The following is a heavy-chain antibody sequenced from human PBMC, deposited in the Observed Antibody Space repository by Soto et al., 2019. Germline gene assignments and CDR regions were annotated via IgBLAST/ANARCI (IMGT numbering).Heavy chain of an antibody. Sequence: GGSLRLSCEGSGFTFRSHSMNWVRQAPGRGLEWVASISTSSSFIYYGDSVRGRFVISRDNAKNSLDLQMDSLRVEDTAVYYCARENKDVNKSTSISSGFHGMDVWGQGITVTVSS. J-gene: IGHJ6*02. V-gene: IGHV3-21*01. CDR1: GFTFRSHS. CDR2: ISTSSSFI. D-gene: IGHD2-2*01. CDR3: ARENKDVNKSTSISSGFHGMDV.